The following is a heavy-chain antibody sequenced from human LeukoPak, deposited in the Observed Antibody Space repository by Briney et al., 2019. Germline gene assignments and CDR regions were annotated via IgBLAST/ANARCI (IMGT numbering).Heavy chain of an antibody. J-gene: IGHJ3*02. Sequence: ASVKVSCKASGYTFTGYYMHWVRQAPGQGLEWMGWINPNSGGTNYAQKFQGRVTMTRDTSISTAYMELSRLRSDDTAVYYCARVSPYYYDSSGYYYGSAVGDAFDIWGQGTMVTVSS. CDR2: INPNSGGT. V-gene: IGHV1-2*02. CDR1: GYTFTGYY. CDR3: ARVSPYYYDSSGYYYGSAVGDAFDI. D-gene: IGHD3-22*01.